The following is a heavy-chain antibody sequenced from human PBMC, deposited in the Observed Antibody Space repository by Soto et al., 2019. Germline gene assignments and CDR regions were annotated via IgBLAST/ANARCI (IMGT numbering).Heavy chain of an antibody. Sequence: QVQLVQSGAEVKKPGASVKVSCKASGYTFTSYTMHWVRQAPGQRLEWMGWINGGNGNTKYSQKFQGRVTITRDTSARIDYMELSSLRSEDTAVYYCARTFLVVPAAIGSYSHYGMDVWGQGSTVTVSS. CDR3: ARTFLVVPAAIGSYSHYGMDV. CDR2: INGGNGNT. J-gene: IGHJ6*02. CDR1: GYTFTSYT. D-gene: IGHD2-2*01. V-gene: IGHV1-3*01.